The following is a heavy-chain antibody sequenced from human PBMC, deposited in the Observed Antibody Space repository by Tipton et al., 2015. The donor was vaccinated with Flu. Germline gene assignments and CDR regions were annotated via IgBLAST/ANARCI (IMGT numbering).Heavy chain of an antibody. CDR2: ISHSGRT. CDR1: NYSISSAYY. V-gene: IGHV4-38-2*01. J-gene: IGHJ4*02. D-gene: IGHD3-10*01. CDR3: ARNGGGFCDMGRRPGAFDC. Sequence: GLVKPSETLSLICAVSNYSISSAYYWGWIRQPPGKGLEWIGCISHSGRTYYNPSLKSRVTISVDTSKNRFSLKLSSVAAADSAVYYCARNGGGFCDMGRRPGAFDCWGQGILVTVSS.